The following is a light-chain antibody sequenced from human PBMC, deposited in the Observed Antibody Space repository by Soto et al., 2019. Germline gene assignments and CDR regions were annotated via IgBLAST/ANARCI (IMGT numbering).Light chain of an antibody. CDR2: DVT. J-gene: IGLJ1*01. V-gene: IGLV2-14*01. CDR1: SSDVGAYNY. Sequence: QSALTQPASVSGSPGQSITLSCTGTSSDVGAYNYVSWYQQHPGKVPKLMIYDVTNRPSGVSNRFSGSKSGNTASLTITGLQAEDEADYYCSSYTRTSTYVFGAGTKVTVL. CDR3: SSYTRTSTYV.